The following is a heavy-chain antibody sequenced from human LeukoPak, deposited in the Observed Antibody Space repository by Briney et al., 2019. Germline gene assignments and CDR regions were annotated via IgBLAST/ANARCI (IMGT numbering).Heavy chain of an antibody. CDR1: GGSISSYY. V-gene: IGHV4-59*01. CDR3: ARGGQFPFDY. Sequence: SETLSLTCTVSGGSISSYYWSWIRQPPGKGLEWIGYIYYSGSTNYNPSLKSRVTISVDTSKNQFSLKLSSVTAADTAVYYCARGGQFPFDYWGQGTLVTVSS. CDR2: IYYSGST. D-gene: IGHD6-19*01. J-gene: IGHJ4*02.